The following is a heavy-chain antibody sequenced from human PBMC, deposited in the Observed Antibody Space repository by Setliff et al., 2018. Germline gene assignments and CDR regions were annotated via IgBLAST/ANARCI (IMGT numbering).Heavy chain of an antibody. Sequence: KVSCKAPGYTFTDYGISWVRQAPGQGLEWMGWISPYTGNTFYAPQFQGRVIMTTDTSAKTAYMDLRSLRSDDTAVYYCERLVRYCSTTSCQRTSGDDFWGLGTLVTVSS. CDR1: GYTFTDYG. CDR3: ERLVRYCSTTSCQRTSGDDF. J-gene: IGHJ4*02. CDR2: ISPYTGNT. V-gene: IGHV1-18*01. D-gene: IGHD2-2*01.